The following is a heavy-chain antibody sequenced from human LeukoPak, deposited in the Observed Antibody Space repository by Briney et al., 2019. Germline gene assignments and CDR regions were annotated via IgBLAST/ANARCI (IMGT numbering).Heavy chain of an antibody. J-gene: IGHJ4*02. CDR1: GGSFSGYY. CDR2: INHSGST. CDR3: ARGYYSNPDY. Sequence: SETLSLTCAVYGGSFSGYYWSWIRRPPGKGLEWIGEINHSGSTNYNPSLKSRVTISVDTSKNQFSLKLSSVTAADTAVYYCARGYYSNPDYWGQGTLVTVSS. D-gene: IGHD4-11*01. V-gene: IGHV4-34*01.